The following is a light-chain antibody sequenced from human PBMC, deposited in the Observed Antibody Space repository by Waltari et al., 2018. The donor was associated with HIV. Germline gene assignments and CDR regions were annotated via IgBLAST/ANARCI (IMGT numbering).Light chain of an antibody. Sequence: QSALTQPPSASGSPGQSVPISCTRTSSDVGGYNYVSWYRHHPGKAPKLMIYEVSKRPSGVPDRFSGSKSGNTASLTVSGLQAEDEADYYCSSYAGSNNLVFGGGTKLTVL. CDR2: EVS. CDR3: SSYAGSNNLV. J-gene: IGLJ2*01. V-gene: IGLV2-8*01. CDR1: SSDVGGYNY.